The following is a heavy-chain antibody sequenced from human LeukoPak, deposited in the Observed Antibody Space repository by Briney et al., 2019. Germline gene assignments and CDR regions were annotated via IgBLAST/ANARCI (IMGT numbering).Heavy chain of an antibody. CDR1: GGSFSGYY. CDR3: ARATIFGYFDY. D-gene: IGHD3-3*01. J-gene: IGHJ4*02. CDR2: INHSGST. Sequence: PSETLSLTCAVHGGSFSGYYWSWIRQPPGKGLEWIGEINHSGSTNYNPSLKSRVTISVDTSKNQFSLKLSSVTAADTAVYYCARATIFGYFDYWGQGTLVTVSS. V-gene: IGHV4-34*01.